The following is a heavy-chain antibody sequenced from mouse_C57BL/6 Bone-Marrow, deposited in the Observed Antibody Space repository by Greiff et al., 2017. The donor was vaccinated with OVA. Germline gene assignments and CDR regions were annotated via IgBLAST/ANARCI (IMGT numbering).Heavy chain of an antibody. CDR2: INPYNGGT. CDR1: GYTFTDYY. Sequence: EVKLQESGPVLVKPGASVKMSCKASGYTFTDYYMNWVKQSHGKSLEWIGVINPYNGGTSYNQKFKGKATLTVDKSSSTAYMELNSLTSEDSAVYYCAREIYYGNHRGYFDVWGTGTTVTVSS. V-gene: IGHV1-19*01. D-gene: IGHD2-1*01. CDR3: AREIYYGNHRGYFDV. J-gene: IGHJ1*03.